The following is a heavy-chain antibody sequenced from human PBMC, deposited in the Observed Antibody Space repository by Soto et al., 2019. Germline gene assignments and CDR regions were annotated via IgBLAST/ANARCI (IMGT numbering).Heavy chain of an antibody. CDR2: IYYSGST. CDR1: GGSISSGGYY. Sequence: QVQLQESGPGLVKPSQTLSLTCTVSGGSISSGGYYWSWIRQHPGKGLEWIGYIYYSGSTYYNPSLKSRVTISVDTSKNQFSLKLSSVTAAYTAVYYCAREEENYGGNSGAFDIWGQGTMVTVS. D-gene: IGHD4-17*01. CDR3: AREEENYGGNSGAFDI. V-gene: IGHV4-31*03. J-gene: IGHJ3*02.